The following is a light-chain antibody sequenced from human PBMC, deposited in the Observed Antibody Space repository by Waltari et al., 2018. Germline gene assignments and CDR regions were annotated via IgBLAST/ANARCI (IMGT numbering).Light chain of an antibody. J-gene: IGKJ2*03. Sequence: DIQMTQSPSSLSASAGDTVTISCRASQGISAYLNWYQQKPGKAPKRLIYTASTLESGVPSRLSGSGSGTDFTLTISSLQPEYFATYYCLQFNSHPYSFGQGTKVEIK. CDR2: TAS. CDR1: QGISAY. V-gene: IGKV1-17*01. CDR3: LQFNSHPYS.